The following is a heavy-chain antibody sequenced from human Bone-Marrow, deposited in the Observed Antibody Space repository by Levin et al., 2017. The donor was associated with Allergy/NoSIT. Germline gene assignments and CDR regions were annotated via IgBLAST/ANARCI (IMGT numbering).Heavy chain of an antibody. CDR3: AGGKNAVGATGDY. D-gene: IGHD1-26*01. J-gene: IGHJ4*02. Sequence: GGSLRLSCAASGFTVSSNYMSWVRQAPGKGLEWVSVIFSGGSTYYADSVKGRFTISRDNSKNTVYLQMNSLRAEDTALYYCAGGKNAVGATGDYWGQGTLVTVSS. CDR1: GFTVSSNY. CDR2: IFSGGST. V-gene: IGHV3-53*01.